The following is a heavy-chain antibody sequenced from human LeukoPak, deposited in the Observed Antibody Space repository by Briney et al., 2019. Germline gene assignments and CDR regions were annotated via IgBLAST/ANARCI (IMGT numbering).Heavy chain of an antibody. CDR1: GFTVSSNY. Sequence: GGSLRLSCAASGFTVSSNYMSWVRQAPGKGLEWVSVIYSGGSTYYADSVKGRFTISRDNSKNTLYLQMNSLRAEDTAVYYCATRDQSRIAVAPIFDDWGQRTLVSVSS. D-gene: IGHD6-19*01. V-gene: IGHV3-53*01. CDR3: ATRDQSRIAVAPIFDD. CDR2: IYSGGST. J-gene: IGHJ4*02.